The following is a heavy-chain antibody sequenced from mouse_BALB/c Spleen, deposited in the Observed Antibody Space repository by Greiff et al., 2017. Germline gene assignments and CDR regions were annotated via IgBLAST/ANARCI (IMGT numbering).Heavy chain of an antibody. J-gene: IGHJ2*01. Sequence: VKLQQSGPQLVRPGASVKISCKASGYSFTSYWMHWVKQRPGQGLEWIGMIDPSDSETRLNQKFKDKATLTVDKSSSTAYMQLSSPTSEDSAVYYCARVGYRYDGFDYWGQGTTLTVSS. D-gene: IGHD2-14*01. CDR2: IDPSDSET. CDR3: ARVGYRYDGFDY. CDR1: GYSFTSYW. V-gene: IGHV1S126*01.